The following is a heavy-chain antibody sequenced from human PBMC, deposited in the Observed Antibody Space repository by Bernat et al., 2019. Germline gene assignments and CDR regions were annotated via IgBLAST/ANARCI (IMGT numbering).Heavy chain of an antibody. V-gene: IGHV1-69*06. CDR1: GGTFSSYA. J-gene: IGHJ3*02. Sequence: QVQLVQSGAEVKKPGSSVKVSCKASGGTFSSYAISWVRQAPGQGLEWMGGIIPIFGTANYAQKFQGRVTITADKSTSTAYMELSSLRSEDTAVYYCARDGKIEVVAATWNAFDIWGRGTMVTVSS. D-gene: IGHD2-15*01. CDR3: ARDGKIEVVAATWNAFDI. CDR2: IIPIFGTA.